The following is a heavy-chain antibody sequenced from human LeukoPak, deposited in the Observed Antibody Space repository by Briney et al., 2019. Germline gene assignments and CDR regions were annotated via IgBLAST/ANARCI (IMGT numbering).Heavy chain of an antibody. V-gene: IGHV4-38-2*02. Sequence: WESLTLSCSASGYTFSSDYICGWLRQPRERLVGLTGIICHGGSTYYKPSLKGRVTISGDNSKNKFYLKLSCLSAADTAVYYCARDPLAGATTVPVYWGQGTLVTVYS. CDR1: GYTFSSDYI. CDR2: ICHGGST. D-gene: IGHD1-26*01. J-gene: IGHJ4*02. CDR3: ARDPLAGATTVPVY.